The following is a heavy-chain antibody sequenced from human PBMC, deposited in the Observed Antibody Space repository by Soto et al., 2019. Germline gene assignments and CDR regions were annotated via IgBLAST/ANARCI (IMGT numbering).Heavy chain of an antibody. CDR1: GGTFSSYA. CDR2: FIPIFGTA. J-gene: IGHJ5*02. Sequence: ASVKVSCKASGGTFSSYAISWVRQAPGQGLEWMGGFIPIFGTANYAQKFQGRVTITADESTSTAYMELSSLRSEDTAVYYCASYSGYHNWFDPWGQGTLVTVSS. CDR3: ASYSGYHNWFDP. D-gene: IGHD5-12*01. V-gene: IGHV1-69*13.